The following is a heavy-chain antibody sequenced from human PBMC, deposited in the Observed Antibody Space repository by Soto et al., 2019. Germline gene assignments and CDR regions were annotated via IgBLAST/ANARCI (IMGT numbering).Heavy chain of an antibody. CDR2: IYYSGST. D-gene: IGHD2-2*02. V-gene: IGHV4-39*01. Sequence: SETLSLTCTVSGGSISSSSYYWGWIRQPPGKGLEWIGSIYYSGSTYYNPSLKSRVTISVDTSKNQFSLKLSSVTAADTAVYYCARQGRRLYPFDYWGQGTLVTVSS. J-gene: IGHJ4*02. CDR3: ARQGRRLYPFDY. CDR1: GGSISSSSYY.